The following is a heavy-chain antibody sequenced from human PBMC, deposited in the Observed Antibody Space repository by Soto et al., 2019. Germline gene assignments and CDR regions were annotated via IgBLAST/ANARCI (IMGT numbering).Heavy chain of an antibody. J-gene: IGHJ4*02. CDR2: ISAYNGNT. Sequence: SXKVCFEAAGYTXSRYGVDVERQAPGKGLEWMGWISAYNGNTNYAKKLQGRVTMTTDTSKRTDYMELRSLRPDHTDGYYCARETAVAEQSFDYWGQGTLFTVS. D-gene: IGHD6-19*01. V-gene: IGHV1-18*04. CDR3: ARETAVAEQSFDY. CDR1: GYTXSRYG.